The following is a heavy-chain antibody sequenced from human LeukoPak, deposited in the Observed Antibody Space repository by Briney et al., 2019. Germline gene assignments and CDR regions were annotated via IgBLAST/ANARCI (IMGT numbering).Heavy chain of an antibody. D-gene: IGHD2-2*03. CDR2: ISAYNGNT. V-gene: IGHV1-18*01. J-gene: IGHJ5*02. Sequence: GASVKVSCTASGYTFTSYGISWVRQAPGQGLEWMGWISAYNGNTNYAQKLQGRVTMTTDTSTSTAYMELRGLRSDDTAVYYCARVSGYSTALNWFDPWGQGTLVTVSS. CDR1: GYTFTSYG. CDR3: ARVSGYSTALNWFDP.